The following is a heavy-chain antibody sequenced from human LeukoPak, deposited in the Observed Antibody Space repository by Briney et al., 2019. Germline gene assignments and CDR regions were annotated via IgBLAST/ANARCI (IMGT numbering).Heavy chain of an antibody. CDR2: FDPEDGET. D-gene: IGHD6-13*01. CDR3: AKVERQQLVASSFDY. CDR1: GYTLTELS. V-gene: IGHV1-24*01. J-gene: IGHJ4*02. Sequence: ASVKVSCKVSGYTLTELSMHWVRQAPGRGLEWMGGFDPEDGETIYAQKFQGRVTMTEDTSTDTAYMELSSLRAEDTAVYYCAKVERQQLVASSFDYWGQGTLVTVSS.